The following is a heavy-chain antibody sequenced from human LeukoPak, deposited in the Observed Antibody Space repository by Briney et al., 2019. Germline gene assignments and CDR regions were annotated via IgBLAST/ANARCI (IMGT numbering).Heavy chain of an antibody. CDR1: GGSFSGYY. D-gene: IGHD6-13*01. CDR3: ARGRSSSWYDWFDP. V-gene: IGHV4-34*01. J-gene: IGHJ5*02. Sequence: SETLSLTCAVYGGSFSGYYWSWIRQPPGKGLEWIGEINHSGSTNYNPSFKSRVTISVDTSKNQFPLKLSSVTAADTAVYYCARGRSSSWYDWFDPWGQGTLVTVSS. CDR2: INHSGST.